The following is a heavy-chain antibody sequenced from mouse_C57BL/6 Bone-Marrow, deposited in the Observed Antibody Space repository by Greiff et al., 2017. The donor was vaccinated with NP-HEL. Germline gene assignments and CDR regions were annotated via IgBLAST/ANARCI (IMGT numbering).Heavy chain of an antibody. CDR3: ARLRLPYYAMDY. V-gene: IGHV3-6*01. CDR2: ISYDGSN. D-gene: IGHD2-12*01. J-gene: IGHJ4*01. Sequence: DVKLQESGPGLVKPSQSLSLTCSVTGYSITSGYYWNWIRQFPGNKLEWMGYISYDGSNNYNPSLKNRISITRDTSKNQFFLKLNSVTTEDTATYYCARLRLPYYAMDYWGQGTSVTVSS. CDR1: GYSITSGYY.